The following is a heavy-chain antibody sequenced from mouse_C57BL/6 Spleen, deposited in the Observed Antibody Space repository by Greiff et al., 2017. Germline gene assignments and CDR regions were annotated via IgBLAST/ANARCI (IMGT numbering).Heavy chain of an antibody. CDR3: TRDYSNCLFDY. Sequence: EVKLMESGEGLVKPGGSLKLSCAASGFTFSSYAMSWVRQTPEKRLEWVAYISSGGDYIYYADTVKGRFTISRDNARNTLYLQMSSQKSEYTAMYYCTRDYSNCLFDYWGQGTTLTVSS. D-gene: IGHD2-5*01. V-gene: IGHV5-9-1*02. J-gene: IGHJ2*01. CDR1: GFTFSSYA. CDR2: ISSGGDYI.